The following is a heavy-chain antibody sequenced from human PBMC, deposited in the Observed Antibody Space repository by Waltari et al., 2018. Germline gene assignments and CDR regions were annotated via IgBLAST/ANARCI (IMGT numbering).Heavy chain of an antibody. CDR1: GFTFSNYY. Sequence: EVQLVESGGNLVQPGGSLRLSCVASGFTFSNYYMMWVRQAPGKGLEWVANINGDGSAKNYMDSVRGRFTISRDNAKNSLYLQMNSLRAEDTAVYYCARARGAYFDYWGQGTLVTVSS. CDR2: INGDGSAK. V-gene: IGHV3-7*01. CDR3: ARARGAYFDY. J-gene: IGHJ4*02.